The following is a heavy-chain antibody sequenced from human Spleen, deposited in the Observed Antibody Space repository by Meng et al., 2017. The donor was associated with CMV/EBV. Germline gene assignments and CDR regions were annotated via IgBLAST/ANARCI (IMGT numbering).Heavy chain of an antibody. CDR1: FSFSSYG. J-gene: IGHJ3*02. CDR2: ISYDGANK. V-gene: IGHV3-30-3*01. CDR3: ASPRCDSYTCYDDAFEM. Sequence: FSFSSYGMHWVRHAPGKGLLRVAFISYDGANKYYEDSVKGRSTVSRDNSKNTLYLQMHSLRPEDTAVYYCASPRCDSYTCYDDAFEMWGQGTMVTVSS. D-gene: IGHD2-2*01.